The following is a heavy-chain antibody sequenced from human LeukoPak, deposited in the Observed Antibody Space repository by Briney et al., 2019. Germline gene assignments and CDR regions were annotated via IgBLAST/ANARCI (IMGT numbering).Heavy chain of an antibody. J-gene: IGHJ5*02. CDR3: ARRRGDYVDPYNWFDP. CDR1: GYTFTSYD. V-gene: IGHV1-8*01. Sequence: ASVTVSFTASGYTFTSYDINWVRQAAGQGLEWMGWMNPNSGNTGYAQRFQGRVTMTRNTSISTAYMELSSLRSEDTAVYYCARRRGDYVDPYNWFDPWGQGTLVTVSS. CDR2: MNPNSGNT. D-gene: IGHD4-17*01.